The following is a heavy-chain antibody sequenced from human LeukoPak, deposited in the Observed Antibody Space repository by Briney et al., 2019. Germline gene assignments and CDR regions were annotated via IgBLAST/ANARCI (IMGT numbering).Heavy chain of an antibody. V-gene: IGHV1-2*06. CDR2: INPNSGGT. Sequence: EASVKVSCKASGYTFTGYYMHWVRQAPGQGLEWMGRINPNSGGTNYAQKFQGRVTMTRDTSISTAYMELSRLRSDDTAVYYCARDAGSCSSASCYGETMNWFDSWGQGTLVTVSS. CDR3: ARDAGSCSSASCYGETMNWFDS. CDR1: GYTFTGYY. D-gene: IGHD2-2*01. J-gene: IGHJ5*01.